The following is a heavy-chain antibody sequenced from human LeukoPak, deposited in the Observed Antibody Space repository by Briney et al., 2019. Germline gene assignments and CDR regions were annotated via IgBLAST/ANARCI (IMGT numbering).Heavy chain of an antibody. CDR1: GFMFTTYA. V-gene: IGHV3-23*01. D-gene: IGHD6-19*01. J-gene: IGHJ4*02. CDR2: IGGDGGRT. Sequence: GGSLRLSCAASGFMFTTYAMSWVRQAPGKGLEWVSAIGGDGGRTYYADSVKGRFTISRDNSKDTVFLQMNSLRAEDTAVYYCAKASRQGAVASPLDYWGQGTLVTVSP. CDR3: AKASRQGAVASPLDY.